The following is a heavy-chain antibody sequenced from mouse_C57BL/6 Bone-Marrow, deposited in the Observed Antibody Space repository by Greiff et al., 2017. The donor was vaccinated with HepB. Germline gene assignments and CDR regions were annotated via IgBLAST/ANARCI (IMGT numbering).Heavy chain of an antibody. V-gene: IGHV1-53*01. CDR1: GYTFTSYW. CDR2: INPSNGGT. Sequence: QVQLKHPGTELVKPGASVKLSCKASGYTFTSYWMHWVKQRPGQGLEWIGNINPSNGGTNYNEKFKSKATLTVDKSSSTAYMQLSSLTSEDSAVYYCARGAITTVVAPDYWGQGTTLTVSS. D-gene: IGHD1-1*01. J-gene: IGHJ2*01. CDR3: ARGAITTVVAPDY.